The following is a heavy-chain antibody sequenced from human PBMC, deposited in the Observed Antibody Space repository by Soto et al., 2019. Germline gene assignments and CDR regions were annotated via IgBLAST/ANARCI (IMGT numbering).Heavy chain of an antibody. V-gene: IGHV5-51*01. CDR2: IYPGDSDT. J-gene: IGHJ6*02. Sequence: GESLKISCKGSGYSFTSYWIGWVRQMPGKGLEWMGIIYPGDSDTRYSPSFQGQVTISADKSISTAYLQMNSLRPEDSAVYYCARDPPAGGYSYGAFYGMDVWGQGTTVTVSS. CDR3: ARDPPAGGYSYGAFYGMDV. D-gene: IGHD5-18*01. CDR1: GYSFTSYW.